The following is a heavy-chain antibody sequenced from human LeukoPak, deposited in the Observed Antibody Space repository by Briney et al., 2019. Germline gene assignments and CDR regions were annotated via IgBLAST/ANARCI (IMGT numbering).Heavy chain of an antibody. J-gene: IGHJ6*02. CDR1: GYTFTGYY. V-gene: IGHV1-2*02. CDR3: ARDVRYYASGTYYHYYGMDV. D-gene: IGHD3-10*01. CDR2: INPNSGGT. Sequence: ASVKVSCKASGYTFTGYYMHWVRQAPGQGLEWMGWINPNSGGTNYAQKFQGRVTMTTDTSTSTAYMELRSLRSDDTAVYYCARDVRYYASGTYYHYYGMDVWGQGTTVTVSS.